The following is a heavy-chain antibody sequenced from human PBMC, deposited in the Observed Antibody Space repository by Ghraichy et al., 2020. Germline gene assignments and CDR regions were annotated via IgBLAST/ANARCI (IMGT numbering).Heavy chain of an antibody. CDR3: ASTVLLWFGADWYFDL. J-gene: IGHJ2*01. CDR1: GFTFSSYS. Sequence: GGSLRLSCAASGFTFSSYSMNWVRQAPGKGLEWVSYISSSSSTIYYADSVKGRFTISRDNAKNSLYLQMNSLRDEDTAVYYCASTVLLWFGADWYFDLWGRGTLVTVSS. D-gene: IGHD3-10*01. CDR2: ISSSSSTI. V-gene: IGHV3-48*02.